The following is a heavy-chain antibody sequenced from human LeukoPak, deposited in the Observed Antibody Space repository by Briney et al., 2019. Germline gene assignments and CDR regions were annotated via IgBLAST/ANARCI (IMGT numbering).Heavy chain of an antibody. CDR1: GFTFDDYA. V-gene: IGHV3-9*01. J-gene: IGHJ4*02. Sequence: GGSLRLSCAASGFTFDDYAMHWVRQAPGKGLEWVSGISWNSGSIGYADSVKGRFTISRDNAKNSLYLQMNSLRAGDTALYYCAKDWDSGYSYYFDYWGQGNLVTVSS. CDR3: AKDWDSGYSYYFDY. D-gene: IGHD5-12*01. CDR2: ISWNSGSI.